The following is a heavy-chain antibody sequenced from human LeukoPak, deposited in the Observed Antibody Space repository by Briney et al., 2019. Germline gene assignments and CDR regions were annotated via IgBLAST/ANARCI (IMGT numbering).Heavy chain of an antibody. CDR3: ARVGVYGDYFDY. V-gene: IGHV1-69*01. J-gene: IGHJ4*02. CDR2: IIPIFGTA. D-gene: IGHD4-17*01. Sequence: ASVKVSCKASGGTFISYAISWVRQAPGQGLEWMGGIIPIFGTANYAQKFQGRVTITADESTSTAYMELSSLRSEDTAVYYCARVGVYGDYFDYWGQGTLVTVPS. CDR1: GGTFISYA.